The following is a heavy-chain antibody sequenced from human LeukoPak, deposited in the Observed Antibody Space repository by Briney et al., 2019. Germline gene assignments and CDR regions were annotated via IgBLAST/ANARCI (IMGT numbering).Heavy chain of an antibody. V-gene: IGHV3-53*01. CDR1: GFTVSSNY. CDR2: IYSGGST. J-gene: IGHJ4*02. CDR3: ARDNTGNSSWYRYFDY. Sequence: GGSLRLSCAASGFTVSSNYMSWVRQAPGKGLEWVSVIYSGGSTYYADSVKGRFTISRDNSKNTLYLQMNSLRAEDTAVYYCARDNTGNSSWYRYFDYWGQGTLVTVSS. D-gene: IGHD6-13*01.